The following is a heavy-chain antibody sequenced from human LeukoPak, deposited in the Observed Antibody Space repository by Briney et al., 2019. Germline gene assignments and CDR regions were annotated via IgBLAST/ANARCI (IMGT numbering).Heavy chain of an antibody. CDR2: ISAYNGNT. V-gene: IGHV1-18*01. D-gene: IGHD6-19*01. Sequence: ASVKVSCKASGYTFTSYGISWVRQAPGQGLEWMGWISAYNGNTNYAQKLQGRVTMTTDTSTSTAYMGLRSLRSDDTAVYYCARDFDGGWYLVYWGQGTLVTVSS. J-gene: IGHJ4*02. CDR1: GYTFTSYG. CDR3: ARDFDGGWYLVY.